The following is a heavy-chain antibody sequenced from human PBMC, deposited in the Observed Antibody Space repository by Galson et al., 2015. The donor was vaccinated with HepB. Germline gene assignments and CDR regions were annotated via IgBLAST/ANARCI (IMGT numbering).Heavy chain of an antibody. D-gene: IGHD5-12*01. Sequence: SLRLSCAASGFTLSNYHMTWIRQAPGGGLEWVSYIGTSAFTIYYADSVRGRFTISRDNAENTLYLQTNSLRAEDTALYYCARDLSGSDDAFDIWGQGTMVTVSS. CDR1: GFTLSNYH. V-gene: IGHV3-11*01. CDR2: IGTSAFTI. CDR3: ARDLSGSDDAFDI. J-gene: IGHJ3*02.